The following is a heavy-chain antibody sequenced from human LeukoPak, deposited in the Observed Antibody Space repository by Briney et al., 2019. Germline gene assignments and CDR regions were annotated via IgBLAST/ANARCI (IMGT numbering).Heavy chain of an antibody. V-gene: IGHV3-7*03. CDR1: GFTFSSSW. Sequence: GGSLRLSCAASGFTFSSSWMTWVRQAPGKGLEWVANIKQDGSETYYVDSVKGRFTISRDNAKNSLYLQMNSLRAEDTAVYYCARSIGYCSSTTCPNRYFYYWGQGTLVTVSS. J-gene: IGHJ4*02. D-gene: IGHD2-2*01. CDR3: ARSIGYCSSTTCPNRYFYY. CDR2: IKQDGSET.